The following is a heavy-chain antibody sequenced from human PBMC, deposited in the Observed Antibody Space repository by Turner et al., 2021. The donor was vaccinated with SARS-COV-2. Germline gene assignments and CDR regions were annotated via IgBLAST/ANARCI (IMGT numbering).Heavy chain of an antibody. CDR3: ATGYAYCGGDCSIHY. D-gene: IGHD2-21*02. CDR1: GYTLIELS. Sequence: QVQLVPSGAEVQTPGASVKVSCTVSGYTLIELSMPWVRQAPGKGLEWMGGFDPEDGETIYAQKVQGRVTMTEDTSTDTAYMELSSLRSEDTAVYYCATGYAYCGGDCSIHYWGQGTLVTVSS. J-gene: IGHJ4*02. V-gene: IGHV1-24*01. CDR2: FDPEDGET.